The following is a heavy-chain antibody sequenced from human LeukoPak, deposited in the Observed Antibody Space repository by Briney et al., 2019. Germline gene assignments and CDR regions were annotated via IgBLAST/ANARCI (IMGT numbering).Heavy chain of an antibody. V-gene: IGHV1-69*06. D-gene: IGHD1-1*01. J-gene: IGHJ6*04. CDR1: GGSFRRYA. CDR3: AARDNGNDLLSYHAMDV. Sequence: SVKVSCRASGGSFRRYAFAWVRQAPGQGLEWMGGIMPVLDTGSYAQGFQGRVTITADRSTSTAYMDLRSLRPEDTALYYCAARDNGNDLLSYHAMDVWGNGTTVTVSS. CDR2: IMPVLDTG.